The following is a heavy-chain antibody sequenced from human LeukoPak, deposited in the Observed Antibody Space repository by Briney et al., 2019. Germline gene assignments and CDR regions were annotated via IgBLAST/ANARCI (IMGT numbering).Heavy chain of an antibody. J-gene: IGHJ4*02. CDR2: TRNKANSYTT. V-gene: IGHV3-72*01. CDR1: GFTFSDYY. CDR3: ARVAELDYDFWSGYYREPHYFDY. D-gene: IGHD3-3*01. Sequence: PGRSLRLSCAASGFTFSDYYMSWVRQAPGKGLEWVGRTRNKANSYTTEYAASVKGRFTISRDDSKNSLYLQMNSLKTEDTAVYYCARVAELDYDFWSGYYREPHYFDYWGQGTLVTVSS.